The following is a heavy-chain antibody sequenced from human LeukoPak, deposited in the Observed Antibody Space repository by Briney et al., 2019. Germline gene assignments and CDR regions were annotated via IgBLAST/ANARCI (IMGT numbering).Heavy chain of an antibody. D-gene: IGHD3-22*01. J-gene: IGHJ4*02. CDR3: VRDMGYYDKV. V-gene: IGHV3-74*01. Sequence: PGGSLRLSCAPSGFTFSTSWMHWVRQAPGKGLVWVSRINTDGNTRDYADSVKGRFTISRDNAKNTLHLQMNSLRAEDTAVYYCVRDMGYYDKVWGQGTLVTVSS. CDR2: INTDGNTR. CDR1: GFTFSTSW.